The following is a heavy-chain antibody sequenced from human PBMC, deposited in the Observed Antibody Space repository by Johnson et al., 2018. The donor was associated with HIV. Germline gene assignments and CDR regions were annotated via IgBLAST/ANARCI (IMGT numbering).Heavy chain of an antibody. CDR1: GFTFSTYA. Sequence: VQLVESGGTLVQPGGSLRLSCAASGFTFSTYAMNWVRQAPGKGLEWVSAISGSGGSTYYADSVKGRFTISRDNSKNSLYLQMNSLRAEDTALYYCAKDMSGDPDAFDIWGQGTMVTVSS. CDR2: ISGSGGST. D-gene: IGHD4-17*01. J-gene: IGHJ3*02. V-gene: IGHV3-23*04. CDR3: AKDMSGDPDAFDI.